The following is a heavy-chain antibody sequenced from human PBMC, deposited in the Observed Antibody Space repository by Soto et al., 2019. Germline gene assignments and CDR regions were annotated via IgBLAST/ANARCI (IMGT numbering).Heavy chain of an antibody. Sequence: QLQLQESGPGLVKPSETLSLTCTVSGGSISSSSYYWGWIRQPPGKGLEWIGSIYYSGSTYYNPSLKSRVTISVDTSKNKFSLKLSSVTAADTAVYYCARHLQVNCSGGSCYWYFDLWGRGTLVTVSS. V-gene: IGHV4-39*01. CDR3: ARHLQVNCSGGSCYWYFDL. J-gene: IGHJ2*01. D-gene: IGHD2-15*01. CDR1: GGSISSSSYY. CDR2: IYYSGST.